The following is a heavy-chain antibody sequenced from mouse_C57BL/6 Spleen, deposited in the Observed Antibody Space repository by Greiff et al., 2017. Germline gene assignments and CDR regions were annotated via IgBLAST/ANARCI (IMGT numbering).Heavy chain of an antibody. V-gene: IGHV1-15*01. CDR1: GYTFTDYE. D-gene: IGHD2-3*01. CDR2: IAPETGGT. Sequence: VQLQQSGAELVRPGASVTLSCKASGYTFTDYEMHWVKQTPVHGLEWIGAIAPETGGTAYNQKFKGKAILTADKSSSTAYMELRSLTSEDSAVYYCTRGGYYPYWYFDVWGTGTTVTVSS. J-gene: IGHJ1*03. CDR3: TRGGYYPYWYFDV.